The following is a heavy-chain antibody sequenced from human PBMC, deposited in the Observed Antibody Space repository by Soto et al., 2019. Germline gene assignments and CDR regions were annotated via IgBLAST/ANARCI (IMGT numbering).Heavy chain of an antibody. D-gene: IGHD2-15*01. V-gene: IGHV3-9*01. CDR3: TKGYCSGASCQSDY. CDR2: ISWNSGRI. J-gene: IGHJ4*02. CDR1: GFTFDDYA. Sequence: EVQLVESGGGLVQPGRSLRLSCAASGFTFDDYAMHWVRQAPGKGLEWVSGISWNSGRIGYADSVKGRFTISRDNAKNSLYLQMNSLRAEDTALYYCTKGYCSGASCQSDYWGQGTLVTVSS.